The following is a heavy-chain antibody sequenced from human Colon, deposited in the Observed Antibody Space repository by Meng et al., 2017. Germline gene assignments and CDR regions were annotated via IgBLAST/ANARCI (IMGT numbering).Heavy chain of an antibody. J-gene: IGHJ4*02. V-gene: IGHV4-4*02. CDR3: ARDHMGSLDY. D-gene: IGHD1-26*01. CDR2: ISQSYNT. CDR1: SGSISSSNW. Sequence: QVQLQESGAGLVRPAGTLSLTCAVFSGSISSSNWWSWVRKPRGKGLEWIGDISQSYNTYYNPSLKSRVTISVDTYTNQISLRLTSVTAADTAVYYCARDHMGSLDYWGQGILVTVSS.